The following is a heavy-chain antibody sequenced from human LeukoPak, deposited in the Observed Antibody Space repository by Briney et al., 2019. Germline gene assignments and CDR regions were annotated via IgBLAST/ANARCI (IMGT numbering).Heavy chain of an antibody. CDR2: INWNGGST. D-gene: IGHD1-7*01. Sequence: PGGSLSLLCGACGFTFDHYGMTWAPQAPEKALEWVSGINWNGGSTGYGDSVEGRFTISRDNTKNSLYLQMNSLRAEDTALFYCARFREGTTHFDYWGQGTLVTVSS. CDR3: ARFREGTTHFDY. CDR1: GFTFDHYG. J-gene: IGHJ4*02. V-gene: IGHV3-20*04.